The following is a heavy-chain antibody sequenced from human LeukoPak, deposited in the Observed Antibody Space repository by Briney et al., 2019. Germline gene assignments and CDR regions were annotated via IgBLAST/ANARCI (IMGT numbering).Heavy chain of an antibody. CDR2: ISYDGSNK. CDR3: ARDRVAAAELAMLGYMDV. D-gene: IGHD6-13*01. Sequence: GRSLRLSCAASGFTFSSYAMHWVRQAPGKGLEWVAVISYDGSNKYYADSVKGRFTISRDNSKNTLYLQMNSLRAEDTAVYYCARDRVAAAELAMLGYMDVWAKGPRSPSP. CDR1: GFTFSSYA. V-gene: IGHV3-30*01. J-gene: IGHJ6*03.